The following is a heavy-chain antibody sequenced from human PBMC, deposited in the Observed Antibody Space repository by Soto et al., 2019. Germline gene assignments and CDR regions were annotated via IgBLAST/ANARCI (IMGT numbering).Heavy chain of an antibody. V-gene: IGHV4-38-2*01. CDR2: IYHSGST. J-gene: IGHJ6*02. D-gene: IGHD6-13*01. Sequence: SETLSLTCAVSGYSISSGYYWGWIRQPPGKGLEWIGSIYHSGSTYYNPSLKSRVTISVDSSKNQFSLMLSSVTAADTAVYYCARGPVAAAGGALYNYGMDVWGPGTTVTVSS. CDR3: ARGPVAAAGGALYNYGMDV. CDR1: GYSISSGYY.